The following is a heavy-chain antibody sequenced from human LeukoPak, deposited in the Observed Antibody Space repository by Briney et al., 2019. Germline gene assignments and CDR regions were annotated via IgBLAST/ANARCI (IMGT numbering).Heavy chain of an antibody. V-gene: IGHV6-1*01. CDR2: TYYRSKWYN. Sequence: SQTFSLTCAISGDSVSSNSAAWNWIRQSPSRGLEWLGRTYYRSKWYNDYAVSVKSRITINPDTSKNQFSLQLNSVTPEDTAVYYCARAKTSSSWFGFDPWGQGTLVTVSS. D-gene: IGHD6-13*01. J-gene: IGHJ5*02. CDR1: GDSVSSNSAA. CDR3: ARAKTSSSWFGFDP.